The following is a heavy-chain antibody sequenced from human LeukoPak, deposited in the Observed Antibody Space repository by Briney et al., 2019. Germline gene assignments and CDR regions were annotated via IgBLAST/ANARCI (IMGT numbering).Heavy chain of an antibody. Sequence: SETLSLTCTVSAAPITSYYWSWIRQPPGKGLEWIGYIYYSGSTHYNPPLKSRVAISVDTSKNQVSMRLSSVTAADTVVYYCARGGSIVGATPHDAFDIWGQGTVVTVS. V-gene: IGHV4-59*01. CDR3: ARGGSIVGATPHDAFDI. CDR2: IYYSGST. CDR1: AAPITSYY. D-gene: IGHD1-26*01. J-gene: IGHJ3*02.